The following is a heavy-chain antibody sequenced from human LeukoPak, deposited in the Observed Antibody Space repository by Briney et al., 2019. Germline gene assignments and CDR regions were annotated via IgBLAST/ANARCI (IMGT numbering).Heavy chain of an antibody. CDR3: ARVGGYSYGNYYFNY. CDR1: GYSISSGYY. J-gene: IGHJ4*02. V-gene: IGHV4-38-2*01. CDR2: ISHSGST. Sequence: PSETLSLTCAVSGYSISSGYYWGWIRQPPGKGLDWIGSISHSGSTYYNPSLRSRVTISIDTSKNQSSLTLNSVTATDTAVYYCARVGGYSYGNYYFNYWGQGTLVTVSS. D-gene: IGHD5-18*01.